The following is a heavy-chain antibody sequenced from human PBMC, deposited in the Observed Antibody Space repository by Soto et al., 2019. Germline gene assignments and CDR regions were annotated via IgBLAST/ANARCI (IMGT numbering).Heavy chain of an antibody. CDR1: GFTFSTYA. V-gene: IGHV3-64D*06. CDR2: ITSNGRTT. CDR3: VKDHIATAGIGLYNWSDP. Sequence: GGSLRLSCSASGFTFSTYAMHWVRQAPGKGLEYIAGITSNGRTTSYKDSVKGRFIISRDNSESTLYLQMSSLRFDDTAVYFCVKDHIATAGIGLYNWSDPSGQGTRVTVS. J-gene: IGHJ5*02. D-gene: IGHD6-13*01.